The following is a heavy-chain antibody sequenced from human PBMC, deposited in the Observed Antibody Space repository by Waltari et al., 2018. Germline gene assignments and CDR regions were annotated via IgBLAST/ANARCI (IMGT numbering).Heavy chain of an antibody. J-gene: IGHJ3*02. CDR1: GGSISSYY. CDR2: IYYSGST. D-gene: IGHD5-12*01. V-gene: IGHV4-59*08. Sequence: QVQLQESGPGLVKPSETLSLTCTVSGGSISSYYWSWIRQPPGKGLEWIGEIYYSGSTNSNHSLKSRVTIAVDPSHNQFSLKLSSVTAADTAVYYWARRILPGAGIYDAFDIWGQGTMVTVSS. CDR3: ARRILPGAGIYDAFDI.